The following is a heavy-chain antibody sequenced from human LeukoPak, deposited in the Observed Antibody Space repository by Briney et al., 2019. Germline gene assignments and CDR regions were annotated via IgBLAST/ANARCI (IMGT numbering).Heavy chain of an antibody. Sequence: PGGSLRLSCAASGFTFSSYAMHWVRQAPGKGLEWVAVISYDGSNKYYADSVKGRFTISRDNSKNTLYLQMNSLRAEDTAVYYCAKDGPLSSYFDYWGQGTLVTVSS. D-gene: IGHD6-6*01. J-gene: IGHJ4*02. CDR3: AKDGPLSSYFDY. CDR2: ISYDGSNK. CDR1: GFTFSSYA. V-gene: IGHV3-30*04.